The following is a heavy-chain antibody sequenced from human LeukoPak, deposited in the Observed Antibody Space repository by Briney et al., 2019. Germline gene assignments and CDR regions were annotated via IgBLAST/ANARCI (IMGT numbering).Heavy chain of an antibody. CDR3: ARSSLRYGYNLNYYYMDV. J-gene: IGHJ6*03. CDR1: GFTFSSYS. CDR2: ISSSSSYV. D-gene: IGHD5-24*01. Sequence: SGGSLRLSCAASGFTFSSYSMNWVRQAPGKGLEWVSSISSSSSYVYYADSVKGRFTISRDNAKNSLYLQMNSLRAEDTAVYYCARSSLRYGYNLNYYYMDVWGKGTTVTISS. V-gene: IGHV3-21*01.